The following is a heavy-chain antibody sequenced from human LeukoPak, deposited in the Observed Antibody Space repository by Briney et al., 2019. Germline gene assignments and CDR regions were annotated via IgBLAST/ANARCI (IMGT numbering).Heavy chain of an antibody. Sequence: GGPLTLSCAPSGFTYSIYATSCAPHAPEKAVEWVSSIDTDGSGTSYADSVKGRFSISTENAKNRLYVQMNSLRAEDTAVYYCATGSGLWSPDYWGQGTLVTVSS. J-gene: IGHJ4*02. V-gene: IGHV3-74*01. D-gene: IGHD5-18*01. CDR2: IDTDGSGT. CDR1: GFTYSIYA. CDR3: ATGSGLWSPDY.